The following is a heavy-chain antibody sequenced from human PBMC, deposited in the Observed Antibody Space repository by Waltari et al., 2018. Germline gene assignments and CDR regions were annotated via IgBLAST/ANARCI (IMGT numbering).Heavy chain of an antibody. CDR2: IYTSGST. J-gene: IGHJ5*02. Sequence: QVQLQEPGPGLVKPSETLSLTCPVSGGSISSYYWSWLRQPAGKGLEWIGRIYTSGSTNYNPSLTSRVTMSVDTSKNQCSLKLSSVTAADTAVYYCARGGPGFYDFWSGYQENNWFDPWGQGTLVTVSS. CDR3: ARGGPGFYDFWSGYQENNWFDP. D-gene: IGHD3-3*01. V-gene: IGHV4-4*07. CDR1: GGSISSYY.